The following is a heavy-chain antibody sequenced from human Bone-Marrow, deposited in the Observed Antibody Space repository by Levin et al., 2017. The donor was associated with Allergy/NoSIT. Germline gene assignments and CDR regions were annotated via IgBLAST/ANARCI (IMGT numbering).Heavy chain of an antibody. D-gene: IGHD4-17*01. CDR2: IYHGDKT. CDR3: SAGTYGEPDS. V-gene: IGHV3-53*01. J-gene: IGHJ4*02. Sequence: VASVKVSCVVSGRAVRTNYMNWVRQAPGKGLEWVSIIYHGDKTYYADSVKGRFSISRDTSKNTLSLQMNSLRADDTAVYYCSAGTYGEPDSWGQGTLVTVSS. CDR1: GRAVRTNY.